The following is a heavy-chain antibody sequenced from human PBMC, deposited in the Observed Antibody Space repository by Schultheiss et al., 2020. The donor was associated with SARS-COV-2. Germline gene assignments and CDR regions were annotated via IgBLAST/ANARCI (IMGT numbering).Heavy chain of an antibody. J-gene: IGHJ1*01. D-gene: IGHD5-12*01. CDR2: IYYSGST. Sequence: SQTLSLTCTVSGGSISSYYWSWIRQPPGKGLEWIGYIYYSGSTNYNPSLKSRVTISVDTSKNQFSLMLSSVTATDTAMYYCARVANEHYFQHWGQGTLVTVSS. CDR1: GGSISSYY. V-gene: IGHV4-59*08. CDR3: ARVANEHYFQH.